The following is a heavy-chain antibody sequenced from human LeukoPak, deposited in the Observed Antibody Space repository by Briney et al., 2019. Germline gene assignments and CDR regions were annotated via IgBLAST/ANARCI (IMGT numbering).Heavy chain of an antibody. D-gene: IGHD4-11*01. V-gene: IGHV1-2*02. J-gene: IGHJ4*02. Sequence: ASVKVSCKPSGYTFTGYYLHWVRQAPGQGLEWMGWINPNSGATNYAQKFQGRVTMTRDTSISTAYMELSRMRSGDTAVYYCARPYTVQSHFDFWGQGTLVTVSS. CDR2: INPNSGAT. CDR1: GYTFTGYY. CDR3: ARPYTVQSHFDF.